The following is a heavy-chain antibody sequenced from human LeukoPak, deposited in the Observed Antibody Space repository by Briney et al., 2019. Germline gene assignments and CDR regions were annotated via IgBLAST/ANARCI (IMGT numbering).Heavy chain of an antibody. CDR3: ERLYSSSWDKHSRFDP. J-gene: IGHJ5*02. CDR2: IYTSGST. Sequence: PSETLSLTCTVSGGSISSYYWSWIRQPPGKGLEWIGYIYTSGSTNYNPSLKSRVTISVDTSKNQFSLKLSSVTAADTAVYYCERLYSSSWDKHSRFDPWGQGTLVTVSS. D-gene: IGHD6-13*01. V-gene: IGHV4-4*09. CDR1: GGSISSYY.